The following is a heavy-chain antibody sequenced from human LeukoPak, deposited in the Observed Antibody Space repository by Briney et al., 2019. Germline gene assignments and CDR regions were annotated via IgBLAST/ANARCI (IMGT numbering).Heavy chain of an antibody. CDR2: IYYSGST. CDR1: GGSISSGGYY. CDR3: ARAVRERFGDGWFDP. J-gene: IGHJ5*02. V-gene: IGHV4-31*03. Sequence: SEALSLNCTVSGGSISSGGYYWSWIRQHPGKGLEWIGYIYYSGSTYYNPSLKSRVTISVDTSKNQFSLKLSSVTAADTAVYYCARAVRERFGDGWFDPWGQGTLVTVSS. D-gene: IGHD3-10*01.